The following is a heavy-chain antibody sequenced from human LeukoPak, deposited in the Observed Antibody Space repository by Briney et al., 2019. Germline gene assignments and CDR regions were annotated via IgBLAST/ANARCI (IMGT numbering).Heavy chain of an antibody. D-gene: IGHD6-19*01. CDR2: IRYDGSNK. Sequence: GGSLRLSCAASGFTFSSYGMHWVRQAPGKGLEWVAFIRYDGSNKYYADSVKGRFTISRDNSKNTLYLQMNSLRAEDTAVYYCARDPGPVAGIGQAGFDYWGQGTLVTVSS. J-gene: IGHJ4*02. V-gene: IGHV3-30*02. CDR3: ARDPGPVAGIGQAGFDY. CDR1: GFTFSSYG.